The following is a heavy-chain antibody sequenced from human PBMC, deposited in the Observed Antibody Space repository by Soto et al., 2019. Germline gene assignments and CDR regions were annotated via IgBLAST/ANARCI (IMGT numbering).Heavy chain of an antibody. D-gene: IGHD2-8*01. CDR3: ARCHRGLRCHLDS. CDR2: IKQDGSEK. V-gene: IGHV3-7*03. J-gene: IGHJ4*02. CDR1: VFIVSSYL. Sequence: LRLSLASSVFIVSSYLMGWVRQASGKGLEWVANIKQDGSEKYYVDSVKGRFTLSRDNAKNSLQLHLSSLKSDDTAVYFCARCHRGLRCHLDSWGQGTLVTVSS.